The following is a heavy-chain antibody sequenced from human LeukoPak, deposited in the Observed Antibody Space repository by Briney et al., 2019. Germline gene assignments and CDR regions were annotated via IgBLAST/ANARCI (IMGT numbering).Heavy chain of an antibody. CDR2: ISSSSSSI. D-gene: IGHD3-3*01. V-gene: IGHV3-21*01. CDR3: ARDGPLRFLEWLLLDY. J-gene: IGHJ4*02. CDR1: GFTFSSYS. Sequence: PGGSLRLSCAASGFTFSSYSMNWVRQAPGKGLEWVSSISSSSSSIYFADSVKGRFTISRDNAKNSLYLQMNSLRAEDTAVYYCARDGPLRFLEWLLLDYWGQGTLVTVSS.